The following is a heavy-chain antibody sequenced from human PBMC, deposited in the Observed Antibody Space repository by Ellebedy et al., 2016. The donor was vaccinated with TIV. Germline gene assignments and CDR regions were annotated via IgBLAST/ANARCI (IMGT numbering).Heavy chain of an antibody. CDR3: ASVPSAGADY. J-gene: IGHJ4*02. V-gene: IGHV1-46*01. D-gene: IGHD4-17*01. CDR2: LDARVGST. CDR1: GYPFTKYY. Sequence: ASVKVSCKASGYPFTKYYFHWIRQAPGQGLEWMGVLDARVGSTTYAETLQGRITMTRDTSTRTVYMELNRLKFEDTAIYYCASVPSAGADYWGQGTLVTVSS.